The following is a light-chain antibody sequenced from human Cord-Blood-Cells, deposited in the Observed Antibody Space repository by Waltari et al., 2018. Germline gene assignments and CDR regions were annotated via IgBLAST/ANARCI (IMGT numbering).Light chain of an antibody. CDR1: ISDVGGYNH. CDR3: SSYTSSSTWV. Sequence: QSALTQPASVSGSPGQSITLPCTGPISDVGGYNHFLWYQQHPGQAPQLLLYDVSNRPSGVSNRFSGSKSGNTASLTISGLQAEDEADYYCSSYTSSSTWVFGGGTKLTVL. J-gene: IGLJ3*02. V-gene: IGLV2-14*03. CDR2: DVS.